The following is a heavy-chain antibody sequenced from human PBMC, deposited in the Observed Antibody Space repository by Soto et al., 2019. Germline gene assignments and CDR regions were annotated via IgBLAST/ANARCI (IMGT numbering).Heavy chain of an antibody. J-gene: IGHJ6*03. V-gene: IGHV3-23*01. D-gene: IGHD3-10*01. CDR3: AKGLITMVRGVIKKNYYYYYMDV. CDR2: ISGSGGST. CDR1: GFTFSSYA. Sequence: GGSLRLSCAASGFTFSSYAMSWVRQNPGKGLEWVSAISGSGGSTYYADSVKGRFTISRDNSKNTLYLQMNSLRAEDTAVYYCAKGLITMVRGVIKKNYYYYYMDVWGKGTTVTVSS.